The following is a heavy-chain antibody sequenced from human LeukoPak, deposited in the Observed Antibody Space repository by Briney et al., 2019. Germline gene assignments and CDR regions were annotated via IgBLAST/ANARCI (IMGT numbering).Heavy chain of an antibody. CDR2: ISSSGRTT. CDR1: GFTFSNYN. J-gene: IGHJ4*02. Sequence: PGGSLRLSCAASGFTFSNYNMNWVRQAPGKGLEGISYISSSGRTTNYAGSVKGRFTISRDNAKNSLYLQMNSLKDGDTAVYYCATSGTYRFDYWGQGTLVTVSS. D-gene: IGHD1-26*01. CDR3: ATSGTYRFDY. V-gene: IGHV3-48*02.